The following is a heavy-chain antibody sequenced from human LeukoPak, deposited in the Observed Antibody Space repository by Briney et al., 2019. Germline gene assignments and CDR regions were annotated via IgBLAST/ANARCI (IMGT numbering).Heavy chain of an antibody. CDR1: GFTFSSYS. D-gene: IGHD2-21*01. CDR3: CGASFDY. Sequence: GESLRLSCAASGFTFSSYSMNWVRQAPGKGLECVAKIREDGSEKHYVDSVKGRFTISRDNAKNSLYLQMNSLRAEDTAVYYCCGASFDYWGQGTLVAVSS. CDR2: IREDGSEK. V-gene: IGHV3-7*01. J-gene: IGHJ4*02.